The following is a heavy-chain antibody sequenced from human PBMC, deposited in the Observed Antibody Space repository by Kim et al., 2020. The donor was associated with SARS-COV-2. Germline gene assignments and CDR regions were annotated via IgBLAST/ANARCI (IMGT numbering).Heavy chain of an antibody. CDR1: GFTFSSYG. CDR3: AKDRGEQNGIYGMDV. CDR2: ISYDGSNK. V-gene: IGHV3-30*18. Sequence: GGSLRLSCAASGFTFSSYGMHWVRQAPGKGLEWVAAISYDGSNKYYADSVKGRFTISRDNSKNTLYLQMNSLRDDDTAVYYCAKDRGEQNGIYGMDVWGQGTTVTVSS. D-gene: IGHD3-16*01. J-gene: IGHJ6*02.